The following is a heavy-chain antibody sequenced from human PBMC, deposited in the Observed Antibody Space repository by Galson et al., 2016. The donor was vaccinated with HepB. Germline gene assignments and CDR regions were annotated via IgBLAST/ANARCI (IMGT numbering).Heavy chain of an antibody. CDR2: VNPKSGNT. V-gene: IGHV1-8*02. D-gene: IGHD6-19*01. CDR3: ARGLRQWLAQLDY. CDR1: GYSFTNSH. J-gene: IGHJ4*02. Sequence: SVKVSCKASGYSFTNSHINWIRQGPGQGLEWMGWVNPKSGNTALAQRFQGRLTMTTDTPTATASMELSGLTSDDTAIYYCARGLRQWLAQLDYWGQGSLVTVSS.